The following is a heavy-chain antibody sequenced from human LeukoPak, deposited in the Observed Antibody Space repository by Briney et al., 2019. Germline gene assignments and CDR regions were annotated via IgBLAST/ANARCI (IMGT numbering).Heavy chain of an antibody. CDR3: ALTGYYFDY. CDR1: GGSISSSNW. CDR2: INHNGST. Sequence: SGTLSLTCAVSGGSISSSNWWSWVRRPPGQGLEWIGEINHNGSTNCNPSLKSRVTISVDTSKNQFSLKLSSVTAADTAVYYCALTGYYFDYWGQGTLVTVSS. V-gene: IGHV4-4*02. D-gene: IGHD3-10*01. J-gene: IGHJ4*02.